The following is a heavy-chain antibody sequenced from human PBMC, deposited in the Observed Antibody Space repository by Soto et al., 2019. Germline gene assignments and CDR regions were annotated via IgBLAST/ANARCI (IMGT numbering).Heavy chain of an antibody. CDR1: GFTFSSYG. V-gene: IGHV3-30*03. D-gene: IGHD3-3*01. CDR2: ISYDGSKK. CDR3: ARGYTSGYPSNWFDP. J-gene: IGHJ5*02. Sequence: QVQLVESGGGVVQPGRSLRLSCAASGFTFSSYGMHWVRQAPGKGLEWVAVISYDGSKKYYADSVKGRFNISRDNSKNPLYLQMDSLRDEDTAVYYCARGYTSGYPSNWFDPWGQGTLVTVSS.